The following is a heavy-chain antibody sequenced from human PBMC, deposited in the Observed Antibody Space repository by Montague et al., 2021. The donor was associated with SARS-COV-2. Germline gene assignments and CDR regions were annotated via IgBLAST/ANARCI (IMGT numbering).Heavy chain of an antibody. V-gene: IGHV3-21*01. D-gene: IGHD6-13*01. Sequence: SLRLSCAASGFTFSSYSMNWVRQAPGKGLEWVSSISSSSSYIYYADSVKGRFTVSRDNAKNSLYLQMNSLRAEDTAVYYCAREVGSSSWYYYYGMDVWGQGTTVTVSS. CDR3: AREVGSSSWYYYYGMDV. CDR2: ISSSSSYI. J-gene: IGHJ6*02. CDR1: GFTFSSYS.